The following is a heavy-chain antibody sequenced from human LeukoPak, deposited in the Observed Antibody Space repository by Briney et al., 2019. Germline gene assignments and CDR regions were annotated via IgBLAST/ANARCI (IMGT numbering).Heavy chain of an antibody. D-gene: IGHD6-13*01. CDR2: INWNGGSS. V-gene: IGHV3-20*04. CDR1: GFTFDDYG. Sequence: GGSLRLSCAASGFTFDDYGMSWVRQAPGKGLEWVSGINWNGGSSGYADSVTGRFTISRDNAKNSLYLQMNSLRAEDTALYYCARAGSSSWYEVEYFQHWGQGTLVTVSS. CDR3: ARAGSSSWYEVEYFQH. J-gene: IGHJ1*01.